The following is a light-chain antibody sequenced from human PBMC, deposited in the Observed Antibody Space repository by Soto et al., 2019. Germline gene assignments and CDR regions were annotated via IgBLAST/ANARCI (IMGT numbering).Light chain of an antibody. Sequence: EIVSTPSPGTLSLSPGERATLSCRASQSLSGSNLAWYQHKPGQAPRLLTYGTSSRATGIPDRSSRSWSGIDFTLTISRLEPEDFAVYYCQQYDTSPRTFGQGTTV. CDR2: GTS. V-gene: IGKV3-20*01. CDR1: QSLSGSN. J-gene: IGKJ1*01. CDR3: QQYDTSPRT.